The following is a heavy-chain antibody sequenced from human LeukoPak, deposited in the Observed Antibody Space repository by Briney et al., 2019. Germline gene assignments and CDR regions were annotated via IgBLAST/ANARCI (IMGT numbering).Heavy chain of an antibody. Sequence: PSETLTLTCTASGGSFSSYYWSWIRQPAGKGLEWIGPIYTGGTTNYNPSLKGRVTMSVDNSKNQFSLQLNSVTAADTAVYYCARVFWSGYSTYYYYMDVWGKGTTVTVSS. D-gene: IGHD3-3*01. CDR2: IYTGGTT. J-gene: IGHJ6*03. CDR3: ARVFWSGYSTYYYYMDV. CDR1: GGSFSSYY. V-gene: IGHV4-4*07.